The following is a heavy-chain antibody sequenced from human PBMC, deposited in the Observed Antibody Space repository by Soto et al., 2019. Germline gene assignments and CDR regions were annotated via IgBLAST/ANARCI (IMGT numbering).Heavy chain of an antibody. CDR2: IWYDGSNK. V-gene: IGHV3-33*01. J-gene: IGHJ6*02. CDR3: ARDGPVLRFLEWLPFDYGMDV. D-gene: IGHD3-3*01. CDR1: GFTFSSYG. Sequence: PGGSLRLSCAASGFTFSSYGMHWVRQAPGKGLEWVAVIWYDGSNKYYADSVKGRFTISRDNSKNTLYLQMNSLRAEDTAVYYCARDGPVLRFLEWLPFDYGMDVWGQGTTVTVSS.